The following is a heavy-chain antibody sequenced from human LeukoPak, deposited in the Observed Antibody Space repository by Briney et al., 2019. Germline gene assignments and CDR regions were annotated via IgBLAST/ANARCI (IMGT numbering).Heavy chain of an antibody. CDR2: INPNSGGT. V-gene: IGHV1-2*02. CDR1: EYTFTGYY. Sequence: ASVKVSCKASEYTFTGYYMHWVRQAPGQGLEWMGWINPNSGGTNYAQKFQGRVTMTRDTSISTAYMELSRLRSDDTAVYYCARVRREDQLPGAEYFQHWGQGTLVTVSS. D-gene: IGHD2-2*01. J-gene: IGHJ1*01. CDR3: ARVRREDQLPGAEYFQH.